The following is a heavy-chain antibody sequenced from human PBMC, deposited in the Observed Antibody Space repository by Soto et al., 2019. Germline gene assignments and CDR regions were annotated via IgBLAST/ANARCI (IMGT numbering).Heavy chain of an antibody. J-gene: IGHJ4*02. V-gene: IGHV4-31*11. CDR3: ARPDGYNLASFI. CDR2: IHYSGST. Sequence: SETLSLTCAVYGGSISSGGYYWSWIRQHPGKGLEWIGYIHYSGSTYYNPSLKSRVTISVDTSKNQFSLKLSSVTAADTAVYYCARPDGYNLASFIWGQGTLVTVSS. D-gene: IGHD5-12*01. CDR1: GGSISSGGYY.